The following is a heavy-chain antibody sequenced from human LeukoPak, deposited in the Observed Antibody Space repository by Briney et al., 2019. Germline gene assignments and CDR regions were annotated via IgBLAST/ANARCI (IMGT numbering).Heavy chain of an antibody. J-gene: IGHJ6*02. D-gene: IGHD3-22*01. CDR3: AREGTMIVVVITTSYYYGMDV. Sequence: ASVKVSYKASGYTFTGYYMHWVRQAPGQGLEWMGWINPNSGGTNYAQKFQGRVTMTRDTSISTAYMELSRLRSDDTAVYYCAREGTMIVVVITTSYYYGMDVWGQGTTVTVSS. V-gene: IGHV1-2*02. CDR2: INPNSGGT. CDR1: GYTFTGYY.